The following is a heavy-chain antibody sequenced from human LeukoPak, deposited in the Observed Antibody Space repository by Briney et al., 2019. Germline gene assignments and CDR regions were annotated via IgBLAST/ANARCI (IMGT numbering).Heavy chain of an antibody. CDR2: IISIFGTA. Sequence: SVKVSCKASGGTFSSYAISWVRQAPGQGLEWMGGIISIFGTANYAQKFQGRVTITADESTSTAYMELSSLRSEDTAVYYCARDRTRYCSGGSCYADSNWFDPWGQGTLVTVSS. D-gene: IGHD2-15*01. CDR3: ARDRTRYCSGGSCYADSNWFDP. CDR1: GGTFSSYA. J-gene: IGHJ5*02. V-gene: IGHV1-69*13.